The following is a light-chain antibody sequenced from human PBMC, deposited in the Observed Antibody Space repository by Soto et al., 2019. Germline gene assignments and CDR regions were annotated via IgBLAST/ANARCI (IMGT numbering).Light chain of an antibody. J-gene: IGKJ5*01. CDR2: AAS. CDR1: QGISSY. Sequence: DIQFTQSPSFLSASVGDRVTITCRASQGISSYLAWYQQKPGKAPKLLIYAASTLHSGVPLRFSGSASGTDFTLTIISLQPEDFATYYCQQLKSYPITFGQGTRLEIK. V-gene: IGKV1-9*01. CDR3: QQLKSYPIT.